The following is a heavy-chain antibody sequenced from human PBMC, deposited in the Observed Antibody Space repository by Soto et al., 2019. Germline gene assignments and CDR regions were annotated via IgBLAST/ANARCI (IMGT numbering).Heavy chain of an antibody. CDR1: GGSISSYY. V-gene: IGHV4-59*01. J-gene: IGHJ5*02. D-gene: IGHD2-15*01. Sequence: PSETLSLTCTVSGGSISSYYWSWIRRPPGKGLEWIGYIYYSGSTNYNPSLKSRVTISVDTSKNQFSLKLSSVTAADTAVYYCARVGYCSGGSCYSIGSWFDPWGQGTLVTVSS. CDR2: IYYSGST. CDR3: ARVGYCSGGSCYSIGSWFDP.